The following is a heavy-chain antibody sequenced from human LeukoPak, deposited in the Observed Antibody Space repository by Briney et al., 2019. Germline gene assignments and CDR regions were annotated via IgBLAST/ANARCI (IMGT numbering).Heavy chain of an antibody. CDR2: TYYRSKWYT. CDR3: ARLGSGSNY. D-gene: IGHD3-10*01. J-gene: IGHJ4*02. CDR1: GDSVSSNSAA. V-gene: IGHV6-1*01. Sequence: SQTLSLTCAIAGDSVSSNSAAWIWIRQSPSRGLEWLGRTYYRSKWYTEYAVSVKSRITINPDTSKNQFSLQLSSVNPEDTAVYYCARLGSGSNYWGQGTLVTVSS.